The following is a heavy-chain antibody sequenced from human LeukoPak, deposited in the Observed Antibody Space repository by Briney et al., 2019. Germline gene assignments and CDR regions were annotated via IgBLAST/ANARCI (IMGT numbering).Heavy chain of an antibody. CDR3: ARDARRYDFWSGYYHDY. Sequence: PTGGSLRLSCAAAGFTFSSYAMHWVRQAPGKGLWWVAVISYDGSNKYYADSVKGRFTISRDNSKNTLYLQMNSLRAEDTAVYYCARDARRYDFWSGYYHDYWGQGTLVTVSS. D-gene: IGHD3-3*01. J-gene: IGHJ4*02. CDR2: ISYDGSNK. CDR1: GFTFSSYA. V-gene: IGHV3-30-3*01.